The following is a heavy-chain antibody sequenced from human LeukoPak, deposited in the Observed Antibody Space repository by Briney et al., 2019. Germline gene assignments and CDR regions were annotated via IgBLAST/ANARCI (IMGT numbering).Heavy chain of an antibody. CDR3: ASHPGDSGYDLKY. D-gene: IGHD5-12*01. CDR1: GYTFTSYD. Sequence: ASVKVSCKASGYTFTSYDINWVRQATGQGLEWMGWMNPNSGNTGYAQKFQGRVTMTRNTSISTAYMELSSQRSEDTAVYYCASHPGDSGYDLKYWGQGTLVTVSS. V-gene: IGHV1-8*01. J-gene: IGHJ4*02. CDR2: MNPNSGNT.